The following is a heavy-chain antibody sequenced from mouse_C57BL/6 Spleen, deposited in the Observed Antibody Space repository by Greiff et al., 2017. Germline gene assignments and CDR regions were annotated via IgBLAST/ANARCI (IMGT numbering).Heavy chain of an antibody. Sequence: VQLQQPGAELVMPGASVKLSCKASGYTFTSYWMHWVKQRPGQGLEWIGEIDPSDSYTNYNQKFKGKSTLTVDQSSSTAYMQLSSLTSEDSAVYYGARSALRPSYFDYWGQGTTLTVSS. CDR3: ARSALRPSYFDY. D-gene: IGHD1-2*01. CDR1: GYTFTSYW. CDR2: IDPSDSYT. V-gene: IGHV1-69*01. J-gene: IGHJ2*01.